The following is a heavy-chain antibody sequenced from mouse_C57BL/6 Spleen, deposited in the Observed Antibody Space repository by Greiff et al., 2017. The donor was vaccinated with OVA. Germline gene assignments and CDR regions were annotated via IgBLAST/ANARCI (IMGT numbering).Heavy chain of an antibody. Sequence: EVQLVESGGGLVKPGGSLKLSCAASGFTFSSYTMSWVRQTPEKRLEWVATISGGGGNTYYPDSVKGRFTISRDNAKNTLYLQMSSLRSEDTALYYCARLYGNYPYYFDYWGQGTTLTVSS. CDR1: GFTFSSYT. CDR3: ARLYGNYPYYFDY. CDR2: ISGGGGNT. D-gene: IGHD2-1*01. V-gene: IGHV5-9*01. J-gene: IGHJ2*01.